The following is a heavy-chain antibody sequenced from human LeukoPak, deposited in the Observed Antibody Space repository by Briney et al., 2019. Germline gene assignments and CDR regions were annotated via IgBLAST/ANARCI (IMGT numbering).Heavy chain of an antibody. CDR3: AKDLFLSSDTPDY. D-gene: IGHD3-3*01. CDR1: GFTFSSYA. Sequence: GGSLRLSCATSGFTFSSYAMSWVRQAPGKGLEWVSAISGSGGSTYYADSVKGRFTISRDNSKNTLYLQMNSLRAEDTAVYYCAKDLFLSSDTPDYWGQGTLVTVSS. J-gene: IGHJ4*02. V-gene: IGHV3-23*01. CDR2: ISGSGGST.